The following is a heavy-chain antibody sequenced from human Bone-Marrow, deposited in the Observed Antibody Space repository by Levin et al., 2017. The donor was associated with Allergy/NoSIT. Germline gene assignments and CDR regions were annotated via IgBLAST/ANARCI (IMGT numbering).Heavy chain of an antibody. V-gene: IGHV1-46*01. CDR3: ASSIRLDY. D-gene: IGHD2-21*01. CDR1: GFTFSSDY. Sequence: AASVKVSCKASGFTFSSDYMHWVRQAPGQGLEWMGIIDPNGSTTKYAQQFQGRVTMTRDRSTSTLFMELGSLRSEDTAVYYCASSIRLDYWGQGTLVTVSS. CDR2: IDPNGSTT. J-gene: IGHJ4*02.